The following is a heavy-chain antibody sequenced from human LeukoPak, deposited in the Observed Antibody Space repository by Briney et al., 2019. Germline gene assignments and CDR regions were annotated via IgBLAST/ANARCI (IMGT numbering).Heavy chain of an antibody. CDR1: GGTFSSYA. V-gene: IGHV1-69*05. J-gene: IGHJ5*02. CDR2: IIPIFGTA. CDR3: ARGASGSYSNWFDP. D-gene: IGHD1-26*01. Sequence: GASVKVSCKASGGTFSSYAISWVRQAPGQGLEWMGGIIPIFGTANYAQKFQGRVTMTTDTSTSTAYMELRSLRSDDTAVYYCARGASGSYSNWFDPWGQGTLVTVSS.